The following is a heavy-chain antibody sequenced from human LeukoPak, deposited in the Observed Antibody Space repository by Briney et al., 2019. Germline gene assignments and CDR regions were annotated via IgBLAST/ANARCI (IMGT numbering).Heavy chain of an antibody. CDR1: GFTVSSNY. CDR3: AREAGTGWIYFDY. CDR2: IYSGGST. D-gene: IGHD6-19*01. Sequence: GGSLRLSCAASGFTVSSNYMSWVRQAPGKGLEWVSVIYSGGSTYYADSVKGRFTISRDNSKNTLYLQMNSLRAEDTAVYYCAREAGTGWIYFDYWGQGTLVTVSS. V-gene: IGHV3-53*01. J-gene: IGHJ4*02.